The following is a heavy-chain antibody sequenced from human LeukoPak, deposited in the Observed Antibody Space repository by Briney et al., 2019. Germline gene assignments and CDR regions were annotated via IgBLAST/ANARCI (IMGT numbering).Heavy chain of an antibody. V-gene: IGHV3-21*01. CDR1: GFTFSTYN. CDR3: ARRGYIYGYDY. CDR2: ITRSSGNM. Sequence: GGSLILSCAASGFTFSTYNMNWGRQAPGKGLEWVSSITRSSGNMYYADSVKGRFTISRDNAKNSRYLQMNSLRDEDTGVDYCARRGYIYGYDYWGQGTMVTVSS. J-gene: IGHJ4*02. D-gene: IGHD5-18*01.